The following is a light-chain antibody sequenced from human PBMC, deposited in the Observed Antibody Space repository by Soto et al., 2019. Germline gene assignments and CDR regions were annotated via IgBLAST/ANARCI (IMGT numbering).Light chain of an antibody. CDR1: QSVLYSTNNRNY. V-gene: IGKV4-1*01. CDR2: WAS. J-gene: IGKJ1*01. Sequence: DIVMTQSPDYLTVSLGERATINCKSSQSVLYSTNNRNYLAWYQQKPGQPPKLLIYWASTREYGVPDRFSGSGSGPDFTLTISSLQAEDVAVYYCQQYYSSPRTFGQGTKVQIK. CDR3: QQYYSSPRT.